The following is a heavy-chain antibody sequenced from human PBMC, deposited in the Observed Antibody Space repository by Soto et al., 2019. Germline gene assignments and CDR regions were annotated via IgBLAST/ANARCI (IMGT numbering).Heavy chain of an antibody. CDR2: IYYSGST. D-gene: IGHD3-22*01. J-gene: IGHJ6*02. V-gene: IGHV4-31*03. CDR3: ARERGGGLYYDSSGYYSNYYYYGMDV. Sequence: SETLSLTCTVSGGSISSGGYYWSWIRQHPGKGLEWIGYIYYSGSTYYNPSLKSRVTISVDTSKNQFSLKLSSVTAADTAGYYCARERGGGLYYDSSGYYSNYYYYGMDVWGQGTTVTVSS. CDR1: GGSISSGGYY.